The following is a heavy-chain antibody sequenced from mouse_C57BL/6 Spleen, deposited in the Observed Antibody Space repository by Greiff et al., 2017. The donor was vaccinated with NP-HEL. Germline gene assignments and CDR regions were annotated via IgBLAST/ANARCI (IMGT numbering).Heavy chain of an antibody. CDR2: IYPGDGDT. J-gene: IGHJ1*03. CDR3: ARSFDYDVGWYFDV. D-gene: IGHD2-4*01. Sequence: QVQLQQSGAELVKPGALVKISCKASGYAFSSYWMNWVKQRPGKGLEWIGQIYPGDGDTNYNGKFKGKATLTADKSSSTAYMQLSSLTSEDSAVYFCARSFDYDVGWYFDVWGTGTTVTVSS. V-gene: IGHV1-80*01. CDR1: GYAFSSYW.